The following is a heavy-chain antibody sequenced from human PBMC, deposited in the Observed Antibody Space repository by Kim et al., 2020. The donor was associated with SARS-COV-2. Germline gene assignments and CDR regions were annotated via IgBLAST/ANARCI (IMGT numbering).Heavy chain of an antibody. D-gene: IGHD6-13*01. CDR3: ARDGSSRPYGMDV. V-gene: IGHV1-69*04. Sequence: SVKVSCKASGGTFSSYTISWVRQAPGQGLEWMGRIIPILGIANYAQKFQGRVTITADKSTSTAYMELSSLRSEDTAGYYCARDGSSRPYGMDVWGQGTTVTVSS. CDR2: IIPILGIA. J-gene: IGHJ6*02. CDR1: GGTFSSYT.